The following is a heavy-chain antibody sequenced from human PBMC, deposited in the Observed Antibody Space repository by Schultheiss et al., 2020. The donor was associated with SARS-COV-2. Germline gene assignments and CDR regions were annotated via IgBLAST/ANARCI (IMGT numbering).Heavy chain of an antibody. V-gene: IGHV3-30*04. D-gene: IGHD3-3*01. Sequence: GGSLRLSCAASGFTFDDYAMHWVRQAPGKGLEWVAVISYDGSNKYYADSVKGRFTISRDNSKNTLYLQMNSLRAEDTAVYYCARDQGRGYDFWSGYPRGWYFDLWGRGTLVTVSS. J-gene: IGHJ2*01. CDR1: GFTFDDYA. CDR3: ARDQGRGYDFWSGYPRGWYFDL. CDR2: ISYDGSNK.